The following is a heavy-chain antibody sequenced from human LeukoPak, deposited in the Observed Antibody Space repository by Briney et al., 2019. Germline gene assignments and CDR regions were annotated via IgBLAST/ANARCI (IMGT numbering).Heavy chain of an antibody. CDR1: GFTLSDYY. V-gene: IGHV3-11*01. CDR2: SSSSGSTI. D-gene: IGHD3/OR15-3a*01. J-gene: IGHJ4*02. CDR3: ARRRDFIDY. Sequence: GGSLRLSCAASGFTLSDYYMSWIRQAPGKGLEWVSYSSSSGSTIYYADSVKGRFDISRDNAKNSLYLQMNSLRAEDTPVYYCARRRDFIDYWGQGNLVTVSS.